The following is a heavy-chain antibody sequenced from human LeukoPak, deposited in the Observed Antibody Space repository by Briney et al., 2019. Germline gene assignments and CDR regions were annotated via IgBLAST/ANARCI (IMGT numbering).Heavy chain of an antibody. CDR1: GYTFTSYD. Sequence: ASVKVSCKASGYTFTSYDINWVRQATGQGLEWMGWTNPNSGNTGYAQKFQGRVTMTRNTSISTAYMELSGLRSEDTAVYYCARVSAFGGVIVLVRVAFDIWGQGTMVTVSS. CDR2: TNPNSGNT. J-gene: IGHJ3*02. V-gene: IGHV1-8*01. CDR3: ARVSAFGGVIVLVRVAFDI. D-gene: IGHD3-16*02.